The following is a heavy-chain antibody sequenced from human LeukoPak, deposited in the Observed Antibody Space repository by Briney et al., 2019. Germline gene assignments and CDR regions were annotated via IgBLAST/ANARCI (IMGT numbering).Heavy chain of an antibody. CDR3: AREGDSSSYFDY. D-gene: IGHD6-13*01. CDR2: IYASGST. J-gene: IGHJ4*02. Sequence: SETLSLTCTVSGGSISRYYWSWIRQPAGKGLEWIGRIYASGSTTYNPSLKSRVTISVDTSKNQFSLKLSSVTAADTAVYYCAREGDSSSYFDYWGQGTLVTVSS. CDR1: GGSISRYY. V-gene: IGHV4-4*07.